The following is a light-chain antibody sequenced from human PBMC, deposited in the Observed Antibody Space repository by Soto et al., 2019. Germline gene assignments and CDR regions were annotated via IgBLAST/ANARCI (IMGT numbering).Light chain of an antibody. J-gene: IGLJ3*02. V-gene: IGLV1-47*01. CDR2: RNN. CDR3: AAWDDSLSGWV. CDR1: NSNIGSNF. Sequence: QSVLTQPPSASGTPGQRVTISCSGGNSNIGSNFVFWYRQLPGTAPKLLISRNNQRPSGVSDRFSGSKSGTSASLAIGELRSDDEADFYCAAWDDSLSGWVFGGGTNLTVL.